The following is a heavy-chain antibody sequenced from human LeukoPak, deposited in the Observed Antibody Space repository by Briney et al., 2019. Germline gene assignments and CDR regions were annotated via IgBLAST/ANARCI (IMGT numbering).Heavy chain of an antibody. J-gene: IGHJ5*02. CDR2: ISYDGNNI. CDR3: ARAPTVAGMPCWFDP. D-gene: IGHD6-19*01. V-gene: IGHV3-30*04. Sequence: GGSLRLSCAASGFTSSTFAMHWVRQAPGKGLEWVAVISYDGNNIYYADSVKGRFTISRDNSKNALYLQMNSLTPEDTAVYYCARAPTVAGMPCWFDPWGQGTLVTVSS. CDR1: GFTSSTFA.